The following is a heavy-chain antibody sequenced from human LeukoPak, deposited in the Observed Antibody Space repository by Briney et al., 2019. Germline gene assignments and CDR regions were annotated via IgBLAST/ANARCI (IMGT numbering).Heavy chain of an antibody. V-gene: IGHV3-23*01. CDR3: AKDRGSSSFSLDY. CDR2: ISGSGGST. CDR1: GFTFSGYA. Sequence: GGSLRLSCAASGFTFSGYAMSWVRQAPGKGLEWVSAISGSGGSTYYADSVKGRFTISRDNSKNTLYLQMNSLRAEDTAVYYCAKDRGSSSFSLDYWGQGTLVTVSS. D-gene: IGHD2-2*01. J-gene: IGHJ4*02.